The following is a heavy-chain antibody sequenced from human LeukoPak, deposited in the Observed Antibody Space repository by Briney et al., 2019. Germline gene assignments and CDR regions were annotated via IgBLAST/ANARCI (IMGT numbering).Heavy chain of an antibody. CDR3: ARPGGDTAMVTIPSYYGMDV. V-gene: IGHV1-69*13. J-gene: IGHJ6*02. D-gene: IGHD5-18*01. Sequence: GASVKVSCKASGGTFSSYAISWVRQAPGQGLEWMGGIIPIFGTANYAQKFQGRVTITADESTSTAYMELSSLRSEDTAVYYCARPGGDTAMVTIPSYYGMDVWGQGTTVTVSS. CDR2: IIPIFGTA. CDR1: GGTFSSYA.